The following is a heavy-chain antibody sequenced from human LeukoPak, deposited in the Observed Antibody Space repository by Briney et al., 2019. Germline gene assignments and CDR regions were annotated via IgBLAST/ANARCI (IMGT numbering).Heavy chain of an antibody. D-gene: IGHD1-7*01. J-gene: IGHJ4*02. CDR2: ISAYNGNT. V-gene: IGHV1-18*01. CDR3: ARDVGYNWNYILGY. Sequence: ASVKVSCKASGYTFTSYGISWVRQAPGQGLEWMGWISAYNGNTNYAQKLQGRVTITADKSTSTAYMELSSLRSEDTAVYYCARDVGYNWNYILGYWGQGTLVTVSS. CDR1: GYTFTSYG.